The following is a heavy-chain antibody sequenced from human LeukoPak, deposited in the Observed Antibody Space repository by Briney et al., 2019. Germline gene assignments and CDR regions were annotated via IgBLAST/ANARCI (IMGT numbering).Heavy chain of an antibody. CDR3: ARGRWLQRYYFDY. CDR1: GGSFSGYY. J-gene: IGHJ4*02. Sequence: SGTLSLTCAVYGGSFSGYYWSWIRQPPGKGLEWIGEINHSGSTNYNPSLKSRVIISVDTSKNQFSLKLSSVTAADTAVYYCARGRWLQRYYFDYWGQGTLVTVSS. D-gene: IGHD5-24*01. V-gene: IGHV4-34*01. CDR2: INHSGST.